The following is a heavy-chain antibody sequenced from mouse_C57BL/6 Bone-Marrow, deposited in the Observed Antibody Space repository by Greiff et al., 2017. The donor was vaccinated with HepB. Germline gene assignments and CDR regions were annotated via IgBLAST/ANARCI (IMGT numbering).Heavy chain of an antibody. CDR2: IYPGNSDT. CDR3: TRSLITTVVATLDY. Sequence: EVKLVESGTVLARPGASVKMSCKTSGYTFTSYWMHWVKQRPGQGLEWIGAIYPGNSDTSYNQKFKGKAKLTAVTSASTAYMELSSLTNEDSAVYYCTRSLITTVVATLDYWGQGTTLTVSS. V-gene: IGHV1-5*01. J-gene: IGHJ2*01. D-gene: IGHD1-1*01. CDR1: GYTFTSYW.